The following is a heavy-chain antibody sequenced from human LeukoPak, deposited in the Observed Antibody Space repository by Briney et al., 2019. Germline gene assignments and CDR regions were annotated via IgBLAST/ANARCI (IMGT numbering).Heavy chain of an antibody. CDR2: ISGSGGGT. V-gene: IGHV3-23*01. J-gene: IGHJ1*01. CDR1: GFTFSSYA. CDR3: ARPPSQYCSSTSCRSWLQH. D-gene: IGHD2-2*01. Sequence: GGSLRLSCAASGFTFSSYAMSWVRQAPGKGLEWVSAISGSGGGTYYADSVKGRFTISRDNAKNSLYLQMNSLRAEDTAVYYCARPPSQYCSSTSCRSWLQHWGQGTLVTVSS.